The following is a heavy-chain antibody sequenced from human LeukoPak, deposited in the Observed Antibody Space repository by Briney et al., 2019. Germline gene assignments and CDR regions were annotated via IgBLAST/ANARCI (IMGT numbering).Heavy chain of an antibody. CDR1: GFTFNDYA. Sequence: PGGSLRLSCAASGFTFNDYAMYWVRQAPGKGLEWVSGISWNSGSIGYADSVKGRFTISRDNAKNSLYLQMNSLRAEDMALYYCAKEGSETGYAPLDYWGQGTLVTVSS. J-gene: IGHJ4*02. CDR2: ISWNSGSI. CDR3: AKEGSETGYAPLDY. V-gene: IGHV3-9*03. D-gene: IGHD3-9*01.